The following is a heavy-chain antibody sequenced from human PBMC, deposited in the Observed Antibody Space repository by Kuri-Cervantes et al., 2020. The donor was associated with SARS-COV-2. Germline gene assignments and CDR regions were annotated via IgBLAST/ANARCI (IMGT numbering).Heavy chain of an antibody. J-gene: IGHJ4*02. Sequence: GGSLRLSCVASGFTFSSYGMHWVRQAPGKRLEWVAVISYDESNIYYADSVKGRFTISRDNSKNTLFLQMNSLRAEDTAVYYCARDGWTYCGGDCYYDGYFDYWGQGTLVTVSS. CDR3: ARDGWTYCGGDCYYDGYFDY. CDR1: GFTFSSYG. D-gene: IGHD2-21*01. CDR2: ISYDESNI. V-gene: IGHV3-30*03.